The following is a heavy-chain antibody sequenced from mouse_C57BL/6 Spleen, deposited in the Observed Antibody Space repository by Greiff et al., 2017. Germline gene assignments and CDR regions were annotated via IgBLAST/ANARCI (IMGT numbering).Heavy chain of an antibody. CDR3: ASNWDEWAWFAY. D-gene: IGHD4-1*01. J-gene: IGHJ3*01. CDR2: IYPGDGDT. Sequence: QVQLQQSGAELVKPGASVKISCKASGYAFSSYWMNWVKQRPGKGLEWIGQIYPGDGDTNYNGKFKGKATLTADKSSSTAYMQLSSLTSEDSAVYFCASNWDEWAWFAYWGQGTLVTVSA. V-gene: IGHV1-80*01. CDR1: GYAFSSYW.